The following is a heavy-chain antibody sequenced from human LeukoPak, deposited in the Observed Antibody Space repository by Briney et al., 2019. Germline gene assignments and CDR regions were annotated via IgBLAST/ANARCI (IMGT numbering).Heavy chain of an antibody. Sequence: SVKVSCKASGYTFTSYAISWVRQAPGQGLEWMGGIIPIFGTANYAQKFQGRVTITADESTSTAYMELSSLRSEDTAVYYCAREGDYGDYPFDYWGQGTLVTVSS. CDR2: IIPIFGTA. CDR1: GYTFTSYA. CDR3: AREGDYGDYPFDY. V-gene: IGHV1-69*13. D-gene: IGHD4-17*01. J-gene: IGHJ4*02.